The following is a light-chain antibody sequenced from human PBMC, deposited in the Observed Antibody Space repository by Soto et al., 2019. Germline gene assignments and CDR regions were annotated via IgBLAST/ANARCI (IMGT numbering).Light chain of an antibody. Sequence: DIQMTQSPSTLSASIGDRVTITCRASQSISSWLAWYQQKPGKAPNLLIYTASNLEGGVPSRFSGSGSGTEFTLTISSLQPDYFATYYCQQNNSYPFTFGPGTKVDIK. V-gene: IGKV1-5*03. CDR3: QQNNSYPFT. J-gene: IGKJ3*01. CDR1: QSISSW. CDR2: TAS.